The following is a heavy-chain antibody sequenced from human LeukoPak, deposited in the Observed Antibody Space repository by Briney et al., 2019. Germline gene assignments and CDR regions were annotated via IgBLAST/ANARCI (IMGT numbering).Heavy chain of an antibody. CDR3: ARHSLSSGYSDY. V-gene: IGHV4-59*01. Sequence: SETLSLTCTVSGGSISSYYWSWIRQPPGKGLEWIGYIYYSGSTNYNPSLKSRVTISVDTSKNQFSLKLSSVTAADTAVYYCARHSLSSGYSDYWGQGTLVTVSS. D-gene: IGHD3-22*01. J-gene: IGHJ4*02. CDR1: GGSISSYY. CDR2: IYYSGST.